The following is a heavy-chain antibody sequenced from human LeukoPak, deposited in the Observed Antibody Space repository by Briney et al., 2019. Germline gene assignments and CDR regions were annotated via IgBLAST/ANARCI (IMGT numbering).Heavy chain of an antibody. D-gene: IGHD5-18*01. CDR2: INHVGIT. CDR1: GESFDGYY. Sequence: SETLSLTCAVYGESFDGYYWSWIRQSPGKGLEWIGHINHVGITNHNPSLKSRVTISVDTSKNQFSLKLSSVTAADTAVYYCARGPEGDSYGYYFDYWGQGTLVTVSS. J-gene: IGHJ4*02. V-gene: IGHV4-34*01. CDR3: ARGPEGDSYGYYFDY.